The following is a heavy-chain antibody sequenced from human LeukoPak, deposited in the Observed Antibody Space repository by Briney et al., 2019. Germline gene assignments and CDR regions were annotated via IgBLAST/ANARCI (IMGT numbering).Heavy chain of an antibody. Sequence: TSETPSLTCAVYGGSFSGYYWSWIRQPPGKGLEWIGEINHSGSTNYNPSLKSRVTISVDTSTNQFSLKLSSVTAADTAVYYCARDTTTSNSSGYAQDYWGQGTLVTVSS. CDR2: INHSGST. J-gene: IGHJ4*02. V-gene: IGHV4-34*01. D-gene: IGHD3-22*01. CDR1: GGSFSGYY. CDR3: ARDTTTSNSSGYAQDY.